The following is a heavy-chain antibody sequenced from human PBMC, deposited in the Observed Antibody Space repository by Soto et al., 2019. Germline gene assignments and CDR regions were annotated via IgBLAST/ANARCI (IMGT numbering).Heavy chain of an antibody. Sequence: SEPLSLTCTVSGGSIRNDYWGWIRQPPGKRLEWIGNIYYSGSTNYNPSLKSRVTISVDTSKNQFSLKLTSVTAADTAVYFCARFNHFDYWGQGTLVTVSS. V-gene: IGHV4-59*01. J-gene: IGHJ4*02. CDR3: ARFNHFDY. CDR1: GGSIRNDY. CDR2: IYYSGST.